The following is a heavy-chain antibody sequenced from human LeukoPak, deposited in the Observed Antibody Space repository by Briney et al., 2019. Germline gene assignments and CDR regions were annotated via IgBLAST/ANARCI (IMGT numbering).Heavy chain of an antibody. CDR1: GYTFTGYY. J-gene: IGHJ4*02. CDR2: ISAYNGNT. Sequence: ASVKVSCKASGYTFTGYYMHWVRQAPGQGLEWMGWISAYNGNTNYAQKLQGRVTMTTDTSTSTAYMELRSLRSDDTAVYYCARDVVTIFGVVIYPLDYWGQGTLVTVSS. V-gene: IGHV1-18*04. D-gene: IGHD3-3*01. CDR3: ARDVVTIFGVVIYPLDY.